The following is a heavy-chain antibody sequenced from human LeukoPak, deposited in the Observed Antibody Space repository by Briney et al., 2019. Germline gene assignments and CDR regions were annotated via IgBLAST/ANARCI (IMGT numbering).Heavy chain of an antibody. V-gene: IGHV3-30*12. CDR2: IAYDGNAK. D-gene: IGHD6-19*01. J-gene: IGHJ4*02. Sequence: GGSLRLSCAASGFTFSSYGMHWVRQAPGKGLEWVTFIAYDGNAKYYADSVKGRFTISRDNSKNTLYLQMNSLRAEDTAVYYCARWHSSGWYEYYFDYWGQGTLVTVSS. CDR1: GFTFSSYG. CDR3: ARWHSSGWYEYYFDY.